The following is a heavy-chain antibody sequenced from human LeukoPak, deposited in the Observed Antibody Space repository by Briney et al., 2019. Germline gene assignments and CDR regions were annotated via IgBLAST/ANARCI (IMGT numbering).Heavy chain of an antibody. CDR3: ARPPLPYYYDSSGTKGYAFDI. CDR2: IIPIFGTA. J-gene: IGHJ3*02. V-gene: IGHV1-69*05. CDR1: AGTFSSYA. Sequence: GASVKVSCKASAGTFSSYAISWVRQAPGQGLEWMGGIIPIFGTANYAQKYQGRVTITTDESTSTAYMELSSLRSEDTAVYYCARPPLPYYYDSSGTKGYAFDIWGQGTMVTVSS. D-gene: IGHD3-22*01.